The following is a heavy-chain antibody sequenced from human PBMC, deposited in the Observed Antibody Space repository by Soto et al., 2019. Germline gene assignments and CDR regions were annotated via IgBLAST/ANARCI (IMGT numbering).Heavy chain of an antibody. CDR1: GGTFRSYT. J-gene: IGHJ6*02. Sequence: QVQLVQSGAEVKKAGSSVKVSCKASGGTFRSYTISWVRQAPGQGLEWMGRIIPILGIVNYAQKFQGRVTITADKSTCKAYMELSSLRSEDTAVYYCAKGTYYGSGSPQGGVDAWGQGTTVTVS. V-gene: IGHV1-69*02. D-gene: IGHD3-10*01. CDR3: AKGTYYGSGSPQGGVDA. CDR2: IIPILGIV.